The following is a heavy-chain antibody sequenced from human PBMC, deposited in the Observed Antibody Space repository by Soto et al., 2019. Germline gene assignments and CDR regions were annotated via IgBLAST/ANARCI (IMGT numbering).Heavy chain of an antibody. CDR2: IYYSGST. Sequence: SETLSLTCTVSGGSISSDYWSWIRQPPGKGLEWIGYIYYSGSTNYNPSLKSRVTISVDTSKNQFYLKLSAVTAADTAVYYCARGWSGYFDRLLHGNWFDPWGQGTLLTVSS. J-gene: IGHJ5*02. D-gene: IGHD3-9*01. CDR1: GGSISSDY. CDR3: ARGWSGYFDRLLHGNWFDP. V-gene: IGHV4-59*01.